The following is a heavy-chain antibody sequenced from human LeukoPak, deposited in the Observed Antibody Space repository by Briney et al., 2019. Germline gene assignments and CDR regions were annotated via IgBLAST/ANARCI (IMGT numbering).Heavy chain of an antibody. D-gene: IGHD5-18*01. CDR1: GGSISSGGYY. V-gene: IGHV4-30-2*01. CDR2: IYHSGST. J-gene: IGHJ4*02. Sequence: PSQTLSLTCTVSGGSISSGGYYWSWIRQPPGKGLEWIGYIYHSGSTYYNPSLKSRVTISVDRSKNQFSLKLSSVTAADTAVYYCARAGIQLWLGNFDYWGQGTLVTVSS. CDR3: ARAGIQLWLGNFDY.